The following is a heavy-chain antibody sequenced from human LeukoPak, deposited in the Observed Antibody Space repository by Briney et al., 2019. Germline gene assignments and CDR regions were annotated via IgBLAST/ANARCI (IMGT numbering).Heavy chain of an antibody. CDR2: MNPNSGNT. J-gene: IGHJ3*02. Sequence: ASVKVSCKASGYTFTSYDINCVRQATGQGLEWMGWMNPNSGNTGYAQKFQGRVTMTRNTSISTAYMELSSLRSEDTAVYYCARTILRADAFDIWGQGTMVTVSS. V-gene: IGHV1-8*01. CDR3: ARTILRADAFDI. CDR1: GYTFTSYD. D-gene: IGHD3-16*01.